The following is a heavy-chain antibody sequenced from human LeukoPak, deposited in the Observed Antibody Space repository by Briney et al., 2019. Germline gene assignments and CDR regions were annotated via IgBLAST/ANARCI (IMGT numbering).Heavy chain of an antibody. CDR2: ISSSGGTI. Sequence: PGGSLRLSCAASGFTFSSYEMNWVRQAPGKGLEWISYISSSGGTIYYADSVKGRFTISRDNAKNSLYLQMNSLRAEDTAVYYCVRSKASMTYNAFDIWGQGTMVTVSS. V-gene: IGHV3-48*03. D-gene: IGHD3-16*01. CDR1: GFTFSSYE. CDR3: VRSKASMTYNAFDI. J-gene: IGHJ3*02.